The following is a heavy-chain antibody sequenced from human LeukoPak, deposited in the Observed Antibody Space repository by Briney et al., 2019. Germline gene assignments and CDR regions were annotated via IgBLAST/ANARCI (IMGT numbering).Heavy chain of an antibody. J-gene: IGHJ4*02. D-gene: IGHD5-12*01. CDR2: IIPIFGTA. CDR3: AREERDSGYDYFDY. Sequence: SVKVSCKASGDTFSSYAISWVRQAPGQGLEWMGGIIPIFGTANYAQKFQGRVTITADESTSTAYMELSSLRSEDTAVYYCAREERDSGYDYFDYWGQGTLVTVSS. V-gene: IGHV1-69*13. CDR1: GDTFSSYA.